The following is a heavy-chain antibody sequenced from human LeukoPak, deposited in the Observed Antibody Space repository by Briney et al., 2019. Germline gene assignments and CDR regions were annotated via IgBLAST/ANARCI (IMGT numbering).Heavy chain of an antibody. CDR2: IYYSGST. V-gene: IGHV4-39*01. CDR3: ARLTTSWYYFDY. J-gene: IGHJ4*02. Sequence: SETLSPTCTVSGGSISSSSYYWGWIRQPPGKGLEWIGSIYYSGSTYYNPSLKSRVTISVDTSKNQFSLKLSSVTAADTAVYYCARLTTSWYYFDYWGQGTLVTVSS. D-gene: IGHD1-26*01. CDR1: GGSISSSSYY.